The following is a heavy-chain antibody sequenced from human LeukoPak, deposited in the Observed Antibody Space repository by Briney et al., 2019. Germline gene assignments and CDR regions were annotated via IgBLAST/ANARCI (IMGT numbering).Heavy chain of an antibody. V-gene: IGHV4-38-2*02. J-gene: IGHJ5*02. CDR3: ARQGYGSEDWFDP. CDR2: IYYSGST. CDR1: GYSISTSYY. Sequence: SETLSLTCTVSGYSISTSYYWGWIRQPPGKGLEWIGSIYYSGSTYYNPSLKSRVTISVDMSKKQFSLKLSSVTAADTAAYYCARQGYGSEDWFDPWGQGTLVTVSS. D-gene: IGHD6-19*01.